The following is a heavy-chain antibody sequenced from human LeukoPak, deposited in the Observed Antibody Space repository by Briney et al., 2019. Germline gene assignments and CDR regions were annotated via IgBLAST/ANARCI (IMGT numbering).Heavy chain of an antibody. J-gene: IGHJ4*02. CDR2: IHSRGTT. D-gene: IGHD4-17*01. CDR3: ARDEYGDFQGFDF. CDR1: GVSITSYY. Sequence: PSETLSLTCSVSGVSITSYYWNWIRQSPGKGLEWLGNIHSRGTTNYNPSLKSRVTLSLDTSKSQFALKVTSVTAADTAVYYCARDEYGDFQGFDFWGQGILVTVSS. V-gene: IGHV4-59*13.